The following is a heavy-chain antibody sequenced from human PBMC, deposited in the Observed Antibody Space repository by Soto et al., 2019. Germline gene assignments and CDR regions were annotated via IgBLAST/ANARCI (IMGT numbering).Heavy chain of an antibody. CDR3: ARDKITGLFDY. CDR1: GGSFSGYY. V-gene: IGHV4-34*01. Sequence: QVQLQQWGAGLLKPSETLSLTCAVYGGSFSGYYWTWIRQPPGTGLEWIGEINHSGSTNYYPSLTSRVTISVDTSKNQFSLPLTSVTAADTAVYYCARDKITGLFDYWCQGTLVTVSS. J-gene: IGHJ4*02. CDR2: INHSGST. D-gene: IGHD2-8*02.